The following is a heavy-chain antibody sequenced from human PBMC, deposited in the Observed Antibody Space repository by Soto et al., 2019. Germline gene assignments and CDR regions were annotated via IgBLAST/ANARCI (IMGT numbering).Heavy chain of an antibody. J-gene: IGHJ4*02. V-gene: IGHV3-74*01. CDR3: ARGNIEAGSVLSY. CDR1: GFTFSSYL. D-gene: IGHD6-6*01. Sequence: PGGSLRLSCAASGFTFSSYLMHWVRQAPGKGLFWVSRMNSDGSSTTYADSVRGRLTISRDNAKNTLYLQINSLRTEDTAVYYGARGNIEAGSVLSYLGQGTLVTVSS. CDR2: MNSDGSST.